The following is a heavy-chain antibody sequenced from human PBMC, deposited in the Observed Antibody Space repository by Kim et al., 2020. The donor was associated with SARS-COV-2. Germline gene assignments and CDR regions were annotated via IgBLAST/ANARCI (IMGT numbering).Heavy chain of an antibody. CDR3: ARDSAYDSSGYYYVY. CDR1: GGTFSSYA. Sequence: SVKVSCKASGGTFSSYAISWVRQAPGQGLEWMGGIIPIFGTANYAQKFQGRVTITADESTGTTYMELSSLRSEDTAVYYCARDSAYDSSGYYYVYWGQGPLVTVPS. D-gene: IGHD3-22*01. CDR2: IIPIFGTA. V-gene: IGHV1-69*13. J-gene: IGHJ4*02.